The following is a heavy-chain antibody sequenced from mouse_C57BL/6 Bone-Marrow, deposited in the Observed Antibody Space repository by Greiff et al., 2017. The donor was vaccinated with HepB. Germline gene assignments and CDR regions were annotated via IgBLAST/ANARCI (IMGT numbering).Heavy chain of an antibody. D-gene: IGHD2-1*01. V-gene: IGHV1-5*01. CDR1: GYTFTSYW. CDR3: TSLLWYQYYFDD. CDR2: IYPGNSDT. J-gene: IGHJ2*01. Sequence: VQLQQSGTVLARPGASVKMSCKTSGYTFTSYWMHWVKQRPGQGLEWIGAIYPGNSDTSYNQKFKGKAKLTAVTSASTAYMELSSLTNEDSAVYYCTSLLWYQYYFDDWGQGTTLTVSS.